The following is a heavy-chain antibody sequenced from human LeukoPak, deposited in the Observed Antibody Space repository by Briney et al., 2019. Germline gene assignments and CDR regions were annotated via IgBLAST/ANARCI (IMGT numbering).Heavy chain of an antibody. V-gene: IGHV3-21*01. CDR1: GFTFNTYS. D-gene: IGHD3-3*01. J-gene: IGHJ6*03. CDR2: ISSGSSYK. Sequence: GGSLRLSCAASGFTFNTYSMNWVRQAPGKGLEWVSSISSGSSYKYYADSVKGRFTISRDNAKNSLYLQMNSLRAEDTAVYYCARGVVIPYYYYYYMDVWGKGTTVTVSS. CDR3: ARGVVIPYYYYYYMDV.